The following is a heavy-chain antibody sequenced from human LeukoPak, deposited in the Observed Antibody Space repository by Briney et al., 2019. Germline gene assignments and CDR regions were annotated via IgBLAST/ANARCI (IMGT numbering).Heavy chain of an antibody. CDR1: GFTFSSYE. CDR3: ARARYSSGWYSDY. J-gene: IGHJ4*02. V-gene: IGHV3-48*03. D-gene: IGHD6-19*01. Sequence: AGGSLRLSCAASGFTFSSYEMNWVRQAPGKGLEWVSYISSSGSTIYYADSVKGRFTISRDNAKNSLYLQMNSLRAEDTAVYYCARARYSSGWYSDYWGQGTLVTVSS. CDR2: ISSSGSTI.